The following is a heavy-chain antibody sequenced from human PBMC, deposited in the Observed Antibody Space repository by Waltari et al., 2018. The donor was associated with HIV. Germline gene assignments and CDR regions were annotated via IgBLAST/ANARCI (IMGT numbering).Heavy chain of an antibody. CDR2: INPNSGGT. CDR3: ARERDYSISFDY. J-gene: IGHJ4*02. CDR1: GYTFTGYY. Sequence: QVQLVQSGAEVKKPGASVKVSCKASGYTFTGYYRHWVRQAPGQGLGWMGRINPNSGGTNSAQKCQGRVTMTRDTSISTAYMELSRLRSDDTAVYYGARERDYSISFDYWGQGTLVTVSS. D-gene: IGHD4-4*01. V-gene: IGHV1-2*06.